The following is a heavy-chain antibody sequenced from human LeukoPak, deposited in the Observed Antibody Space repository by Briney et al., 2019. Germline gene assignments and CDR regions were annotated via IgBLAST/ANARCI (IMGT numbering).Heavy chain of an antibody. V-gene: IGHV3-30*02. Sequence: PGGCLRLSCAASGFTFSSYGMHWVRQAPGKGLEWVAFIRYDGSNKYYADSVKGRFTISRDNSKNTLYLQMNSLRAEDTAVYYCAKDSRRPVTHFDYWGQGTLVTVSS. CDR3: AKDSRRPVTHFDY. CDR2: IRYDGSNK. CDR1: GFTFSSYG. D-gene: IGHD5-18*01. J-gene: IGHJ4*02.